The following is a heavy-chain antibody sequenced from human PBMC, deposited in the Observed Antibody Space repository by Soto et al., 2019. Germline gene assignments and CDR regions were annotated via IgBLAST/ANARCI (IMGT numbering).Heavy chain of an antibody. Sequence: PGESLKILSEGSGYNFGNYWIAWVRQMPGRGLEWMGIIYPGDSDTRYSPSFQGQVAISADRSISTAYLQWSSLQASDTAMYYCARRSGSYYNGFDYWGQGTLVTVSS. CDR2: IYPGDSDT. V-gene: IGHV5-51*01. CDR3: ARRSGSYYNGFDY. D-gene: IGHD3-10*01. J-gene: IGHJ4*02. CDR1: GYNFGNYW.